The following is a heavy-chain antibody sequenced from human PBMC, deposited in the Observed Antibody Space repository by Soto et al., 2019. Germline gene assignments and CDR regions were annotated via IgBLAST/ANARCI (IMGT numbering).Heavy chain of an antibody. D-gene: IGHD3-22*01. J-gene: IGHJ4*02. CDR1: GFTFTSSA. V-gene: IGHV1-58*01. CDR2: IVVGSGNT. Sequence: ASVKVSCKASGFTFTSSAVQWVRQARGQRLEWIGWIVVGSGNTNYAQKFQERVTITRDMSTSTAYMELSSLRSEDTAVYYCAADVGSSGYSEWLSTFDYWGQGTLVTVSS. CDR3: AADVGSSGYSEWLSTFDY.